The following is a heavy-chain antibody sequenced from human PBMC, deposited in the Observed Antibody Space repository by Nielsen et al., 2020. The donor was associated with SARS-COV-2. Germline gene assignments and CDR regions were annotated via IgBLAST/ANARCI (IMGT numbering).Heavy chain of an antibody. CDR1: GYTFTSYA. J-gene: IGHJ6*02. CDR3: ARGRYCSSTSCYANYYYGMDV. V-gene: IGHV7-4-1*02. Sequence: ASVKVSCKASGYTFTSYAMNWVRQAPGQGLEWMGWINTNTGNPTYAQGFTGRFVFSLDTSVSTAYLQISSLKAEDTAVYYCARGRYCSSTSCYANYYYGMDVWGQGTTVTVSS. CDR2: INTNTGNP. D-gene: IGHD2-2*01.